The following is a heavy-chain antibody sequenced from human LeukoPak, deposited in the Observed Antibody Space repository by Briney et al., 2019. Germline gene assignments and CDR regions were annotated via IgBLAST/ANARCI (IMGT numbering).Heavy chain of an antibody. Sequence: PGGSLRLSCAASGFTLRSYEMNWVRQAPGKGLEWVSYINSSGSTIYSADSVKGRFTISRDNAKNSLYLQMNSLRAEDTAVYYCAREQWLLREYFDYWGQGTLVTVSS. J-gene: IGHJ4*02. CDR2: INSSGSTI. CDR3: AREQWLLREYFDY. D-gene: IGHD6-19*01. V-gene: IGHV3-48*03. CDR1: GFTLRSYE.